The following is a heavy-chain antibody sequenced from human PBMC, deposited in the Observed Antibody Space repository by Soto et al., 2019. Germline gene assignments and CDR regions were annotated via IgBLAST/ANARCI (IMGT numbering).Heavy chain of an antibody. V-gene: IGHV3-23*01. CDR1: GFTFSNYA. D-gene: IGHD1-1*01. CDR2: ISGSGGDT. CDR3: AKDPVGTPYYYYMDV. Sequence: EVQLLESGGGLVQPGGSLRLSCAASGFTFSNYALSWVRQDPGEGLEWVSAISGSGGDTYYADSVKGRFTISRDNSRNTLYLQMNSLRAEDTAVYYCAKDPVGTPYYYYMDVWGKGTTVTVSS. J-gene: IGHJ6*03.